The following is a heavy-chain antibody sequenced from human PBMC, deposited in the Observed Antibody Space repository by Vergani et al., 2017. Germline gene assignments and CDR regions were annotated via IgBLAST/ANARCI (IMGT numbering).Heavy chain of an antibody. J-gene: IGHJ4*02. CDR1: GFTFSSYS. V-gene: IGHV3-21*01. CDR2: ISSSSSYI. Sequence: VQLVESGGGLVKPGGSLRLSCAASGFTFSSYSMNWVRQAPGKGLEWVSSISSSSSYIYYADSVKGRFTISRDNAKNSLYLQMNSLRAEDTAVYYCTGDKIMITFGGVIPNDYWGQGTLVTVSS. D-gene: IGHD3-16*02. CDR3: TGDKIMITFGGVIPNDY.